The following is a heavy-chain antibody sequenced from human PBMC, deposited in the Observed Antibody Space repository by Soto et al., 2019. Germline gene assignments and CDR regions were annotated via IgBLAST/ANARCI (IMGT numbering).Heavy chain of an antibody. J-gene: IGHJ4*02. D-gene: IGHD3-10*01. Sequence: QVQLVQSGAEVKKPGSSVKVSCKASGGIFSTYAISWLRQAPGQGLEWMGGIIPIFGTPNYAQRFQGRGTMPAGESTSTAYMELSRLRAEETAVYYCASDRDAEGSGNYYYSIDFWGQGTLVTVSS. CDR1: GGIFSTYA. CDR3: ASDRDAEGSGNYYYSIDF. CDR2: IIPIFGTP. V-gene: IGHV1-69*01.